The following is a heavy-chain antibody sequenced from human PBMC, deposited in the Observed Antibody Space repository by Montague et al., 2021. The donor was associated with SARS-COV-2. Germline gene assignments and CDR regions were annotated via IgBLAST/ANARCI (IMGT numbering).Heavy chain of an antibody. CDR1: GDSISSYY. J-gene: IGHJ4*02. D-gene: IGHD1-1*01. CDR2: VHYTGST. Sequence: SETLSLTCEVSGDSISSYYWSWIRQSPGKGLEWIGYVHYTGSTEYNPSLKTRVALSLATPRNHFSLKLRSVTAADTAVYYCARAQNTCFIANCVNYFEVWGLGALVTVSS. CDR3: ARAQNTCFIANCVNYFEV. V-gene: IGHV4-59*01.